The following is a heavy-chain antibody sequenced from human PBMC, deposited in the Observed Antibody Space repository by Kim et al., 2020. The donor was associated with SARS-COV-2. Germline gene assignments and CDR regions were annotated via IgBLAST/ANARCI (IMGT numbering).Heavy chain of an antibody. CDR3: ARHLKHITIFGVVTDNFDY. V-gene: IGHV4-39*01. Sequence: SETLSLTCTVSGGSISSSSYYWGWIRQPPGKGLEWIGSIYYSGSTYYNPSLKSRVTISVDMSKNQFSLKLSSVTAADTAVYYCARHLKHITIFGVVTDNFDYWGQGTLVTVSS. J-gene: IGHJ4*02. D-gene: IGHD3-3*01. CDR1: GGSISSSSYY. CDR2: IYYSGST.